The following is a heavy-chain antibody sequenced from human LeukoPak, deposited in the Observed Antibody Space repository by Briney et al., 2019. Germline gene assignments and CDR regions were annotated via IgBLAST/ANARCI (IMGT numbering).Heavy chain of an antibody. Sequence: SETLSLTCAVSGVSISSSNWWSWVRQPPGKGLEWIGEIYHSGSTNYNPSLKTRVTISVDKSKNQFSLKLNSATAADTAVYYCARRGTTDYDFWSGDSPGGAFDIWGQGTMVTVSS. CDR3: ARRGTTDYDFWSGDSPGGAFDI. V-gene: IGHV4-4*02. D-gene: IGHD3-3*01. CDR1: GVSISSSNW. CDR2: IYHSGST. J-gene: IGHJ3*02.